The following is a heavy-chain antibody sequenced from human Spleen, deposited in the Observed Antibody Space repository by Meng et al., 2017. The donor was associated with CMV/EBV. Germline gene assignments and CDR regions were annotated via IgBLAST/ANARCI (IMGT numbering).Heavy chain of an antibody. Sequence: GGSLRLSCAASGFTFSSFAMSWVRQAPGKGLEWVSDISGSGSSTFYADSVKGRFTISKDNSKNTLYLQMTCLRAEDTAMYYCARQGYCSSTSCYRGGDYYYYGMDVWGQGTTVTVSS. J-gene: IGHJ6*02. V-gene: IGHV3-23*01. CDR3: ARQGYCSSTSCYRGGDYYYYGMDV. D-gene: IGHD2-2*02. CDR2: ISGSGSST. CDR1: GFTFSSFA.